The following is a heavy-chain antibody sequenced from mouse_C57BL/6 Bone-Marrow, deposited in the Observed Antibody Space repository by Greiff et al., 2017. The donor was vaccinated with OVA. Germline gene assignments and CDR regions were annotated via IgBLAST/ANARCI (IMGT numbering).Heavy chain of an antibody. D-gene: IGHD2-4*01. J-gene: IGHJ3*01. CDR1: GFTYSDYY. CDR3: ARHDRDYAPWFAY. CDR2: ISNGGGRT. Sequence: EVQVVESGGGLVQPGGSLKLSCAASGFTYSDYYMYWVRQTPEKRLEWVAYISNGGGRTYYPDTVKGRFPISRDNAKNTLYLQMSRLKSEDTAMYYCARHDRDYAPWFAYWGQGTLVTVSA. V-gene: IGHV5-12*01.